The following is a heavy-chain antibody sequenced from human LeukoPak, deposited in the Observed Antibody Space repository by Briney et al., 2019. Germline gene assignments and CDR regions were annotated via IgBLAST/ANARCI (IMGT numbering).Heavy chain of an antibody. Sequence: GASMKVSCKASGYTFTGYYMHWVRQAPGQGLEWMGWINPNSGGTNYAQKFQGWVTMTRDTSISTAYMELSRLRSDDTAVYYCARDITGTTGLGVDAFDIWGQGTMVTVSS. CDR3: ARDITGTTGLGVDAFDI. V-gene: IGHV1-2*04. J-gene: IGHJ3*02. D-gene: IGHD1-20*01. CDR1: GYTFTGYY. CDR2: INPNSGGT.